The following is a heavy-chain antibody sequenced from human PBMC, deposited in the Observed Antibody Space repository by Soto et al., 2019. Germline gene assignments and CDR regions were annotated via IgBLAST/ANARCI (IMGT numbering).Heavy chain of an antibody. J-gene: IGHJ4*02. V-gene: IGHV3-23*01. Sequence: PGGSLRLSCAASGFTFSSYAMSWVRQAPGKGLEWVSAISGSGGSTYHADSVKGRFTISRDNSKNMLYLQMNSLRAEDTAVYYCAAQAPLVGATLDYWGQGTLVTVSS. D-gene: IGHD1-26*01. CDR1: GFTFSSYA. CDR2: ISGSGGST. CDR3: AAQAPLVGATLDY.